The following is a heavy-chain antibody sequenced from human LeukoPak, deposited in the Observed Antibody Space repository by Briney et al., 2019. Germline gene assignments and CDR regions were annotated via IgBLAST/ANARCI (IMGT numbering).Heavy chain of an antibody. D-gene: IGHD1-26*01. CDR3: ARTVGATGAFDI. Sequence: ASVKVSCKASVYTFINYGLTWVRQAPGQGFEWMGWISAYTGSTNYAQKLQGRVTMPTDPSTSTAYMDLRSLRSDDTAVYYCARTVGATGAFDIWGQGTMVIVSS. CDR1: VYTFINYG. CDR2: ISAYTGST. V-gene: IGHV1-18*01. J-gene: IGHJ3*02.